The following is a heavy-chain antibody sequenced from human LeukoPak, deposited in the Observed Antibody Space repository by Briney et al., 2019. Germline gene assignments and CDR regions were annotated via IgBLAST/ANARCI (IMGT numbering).Heavy chain of an antibody. D-gene: IGHD5-18*01. V-gene: IGHV3-11*06. Sequence: NPGGSLRLSCAASGFTFSDYYMTWIRQAPGKGLEWLSYISGTSSPTNYAESVKGRFTISRDNAENSLYLQMNSLRAEDTAVYYCARDLGPGHSYGSADYWGQGTLVTVSS. CDR3: ARDLGPGHSYGSADY. CDR1: GFTFSDYY. J-gene: IGHJ4*02. CDR2: ISGTSSPT.